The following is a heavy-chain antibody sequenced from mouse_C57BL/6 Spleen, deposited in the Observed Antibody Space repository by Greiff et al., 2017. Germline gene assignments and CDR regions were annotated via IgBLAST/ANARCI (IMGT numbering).Heavy chain of an antibody. J-gene: IGHJ2*01. CDR1: GYTFTSYW. D-gene: IGHD1-1*01. Sequence: VQLQQPGAELVKPGASVKLSCKASGYTFTSYWMHWVRQRPGQGLEWIGMIHPNSGSTNYNEKFKSKATLTVDKSSSTAYMQLSSLTSEDSAVYYCASQSSSYRNYWGQGTTLTVSS. CDR3: ASQSSSYRNY. CDR2: IHPNSGST. V-gene: IGHV1-64*01.